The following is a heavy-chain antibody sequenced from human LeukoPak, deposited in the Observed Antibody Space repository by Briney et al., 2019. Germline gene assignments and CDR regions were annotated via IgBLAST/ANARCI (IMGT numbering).Heavy chain of an antibody. V-gene: IGHV4-30-4*01. Sequence: SQTLSLTCTVSGGSISSGDYYWSWIRQPPGKGLEWIGYIYYSGSTYYNPSLKSRVTISVGTSKNQFSLKLSSVTAADTAVYYCARYYYYDSSGYYYSAFDIWGQGTMVTVSS. CDR1: GGSISSGDYY. CDR2: IYYSGST. CDR3: ARYYYYDSSGYYYSAFDI. J-gene: IGHJ3*02. D-gene: IGHD3-22*01.